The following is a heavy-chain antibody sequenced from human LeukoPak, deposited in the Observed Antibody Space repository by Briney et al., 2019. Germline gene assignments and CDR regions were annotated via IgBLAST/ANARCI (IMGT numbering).Heavy chain of an antibody. V-gene: IGHV4-34*01. CDR3: ALAYDTAMVT. Sequence: SETLSLTCAVYGGSFSGYYWSWIRQPPGKGLEWIGEINHSGSTNYNPSLKSRVTISVDTSKNQLSLKLSSVTAADTAVYYCALAYDTAMVTWGQGTLVTVSS. CDR1: GGSFSGYY. CDR2: INHSGST. D-gene: IGHD5-18*01. J-gene: IGHJ4*02.